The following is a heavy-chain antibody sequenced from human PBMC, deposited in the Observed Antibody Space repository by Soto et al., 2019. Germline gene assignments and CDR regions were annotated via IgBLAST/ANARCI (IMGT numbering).Heavy chain of an antibody. V-gene: IGHV4-31*02. CDR1: GGSITSVNHY. D-gene: IGHD2-8*02. Sequence: QVQLEQSGPGLVKPSQTLSLTCDISGGSITSVNHYWSWIRQSPGEGLEWIGYIFDRGTTHYNPSLKGRVTITGDSSQTQFSLTIHSVTVADTAVYYCAREVAGTGAFDYWGRGTPVTVSS. J-gene: IGHJ4*02. CDR2: IFDRGTT. CDR3: AREVAGTGAFDY.